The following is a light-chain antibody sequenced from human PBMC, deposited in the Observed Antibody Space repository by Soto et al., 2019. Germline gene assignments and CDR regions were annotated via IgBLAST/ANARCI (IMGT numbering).Light chain of an antibody. CDR1: QSVSRY. V-gene: IGKV3-11*01. Sequence: EIVCRQYPGALSLSRGGRATGCCRTSQSVSRYLAWYQQKPGQAPRLLLYEASNRANGIPDRFIGSGSGTTLTLTIRRLEPEDFAVYSCQQPSNSPEWTFGQGTKVDIK. J-gene: IGKJ1*01. CDR2: EAS. CDR3: QQPSNSPEWT.